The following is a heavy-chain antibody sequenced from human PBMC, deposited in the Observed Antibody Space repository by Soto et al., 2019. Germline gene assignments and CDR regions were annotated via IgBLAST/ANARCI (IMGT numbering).Heavy chain of an antibody. Sequence: GGSLRLSCAASGFSVTSNYMTWVRQAPGKGLECVSVIYAGGNTYYPDSVKGRSTISSDNSKNTLFLQMNNLRAEDTAVYYCARVTTFYDILTSSYALNYFDYWGQGTRVTVSS. CDR1: GFSVTSNY. CDR3: ARVTTFYDILTSSYALNYFDY. D-gene: IGHD3-9*01. CDR2: IYAGGNT. V-gene: IGHV3-53*01. J-gene: IGHJ4*02.